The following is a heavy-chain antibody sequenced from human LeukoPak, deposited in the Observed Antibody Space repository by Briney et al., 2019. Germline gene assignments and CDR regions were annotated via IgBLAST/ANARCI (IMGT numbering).Heavy chain of an antibody. CDR1: GFTFSSYS. CDR2: ISSSGSYI. J-gene: IGHJ6*02. Sequence: GGSLRLSCAASGFTFSSYSMNWVRQAPGKGLEWVSSISSSGSYINYADSVKGRFTISRDNAKNSLFLQMTSLTARDTAVYYCARVGCSGGSCYSRGDYYYGMDVWGQGNTVTVSS. CDR3: ARVGCSGGSCYSRGDYYYGMDV. D-gene: IGHD2-15*01. V-gene: IGHV3-21*01.